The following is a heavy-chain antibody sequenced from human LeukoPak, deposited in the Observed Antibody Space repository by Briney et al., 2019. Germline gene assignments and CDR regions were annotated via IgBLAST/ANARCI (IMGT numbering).Heavy chain of an antibody. D-gene: IGHD3-22*01. V-gene: IGHV4-61*02. CDR3: ARRDYYDSSGYFDY. CDR2: IYTSGST. Sequence: SETLSLTCTVSGGSISSGSYYWSWIRQPAGKGLEWIGRIYTSGSTNYNPSLKSRVTISVDTSKNEFSLKLSSVTAAGTAVYYCARRDYYDSSGYFDYWGQGTLVTVSS. J-gene: IGHJ4*02. CDR1: GGSISSGSYY.